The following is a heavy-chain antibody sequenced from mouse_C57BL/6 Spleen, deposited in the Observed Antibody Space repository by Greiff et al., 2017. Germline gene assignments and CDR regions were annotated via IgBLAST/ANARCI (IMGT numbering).Heavy chain of an antibody. CDR3: ARSGIITTVVAEYFDY. V-gene: IGHV1-61*01. CDR2: IYPSDSET. CDR1: GYTFTSYW. Sequence: QVQLQQSGAELVRPGSSVKLSCKASGYTFTSYWMDWVKQRPGQGLEWIGNIYPSDSETHYNQKFKDKATLTVDKSSSTAYMQLSSLTSEDSAVYYCARSGIITTVVAEYFDYWGQGTTLTVSS. J-gene: IGHJ2*01. D-gene: IGHD1-1*01.